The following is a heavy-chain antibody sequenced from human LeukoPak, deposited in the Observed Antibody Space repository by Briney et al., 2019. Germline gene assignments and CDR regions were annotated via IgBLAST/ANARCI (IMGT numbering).Heavy chain of an antibody. CDR2: IIPIFGTA. J-gene: IGHJ6*02. V-gene: IGHV1-69*01. D-gene: IGHD6-6*01. CDR3: ASPPGSSSINYYYGMDV. CDR1: GGTFSSYA. Sequence: SVKVSCKASGGTFSSYAINWVRQAPGQGLEWMGGIIPIFGTANYAQKFQGRVTITADESTSTAYMELSSLRSEDTAVYYCASPPGSSSINYYYGMDVWGQGTTVTVSS.